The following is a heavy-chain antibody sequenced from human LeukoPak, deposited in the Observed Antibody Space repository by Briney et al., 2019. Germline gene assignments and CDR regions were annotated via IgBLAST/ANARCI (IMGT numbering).Heavy chain of an antibody. CDR2: ISYDGSNK. CDR1: GFTFSSYA. J-gene: IGHJ4*02. D-gene: IGHD2-2*02. Sequence: GGSLRLSCAASGFTFSSYAMPWVRQAPGKGLEWVAVISYDGSNKYYADSVKGRFTISRDNSKNTLYLQMNSLRAEDTAVYYRARSGYCSSTSCYTDPFDYWGQGTLVTVSS. V-gene: IGHV3-30-3*01. CDR3: ARSGYCSSTSCYTDPFDY.